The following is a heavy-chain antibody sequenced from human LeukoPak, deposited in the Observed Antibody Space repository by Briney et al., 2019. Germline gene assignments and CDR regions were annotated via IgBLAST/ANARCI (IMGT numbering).Heavy chain of an antibody. V-gene: IGHV7-4-1*02. CDR2: INTNTGNP. CDR1: GYTFTSSA. D-gene: IGHD6-19*01. CDR3: ATDLKKGDSGCFDY. Sequence: GASVKVSCKGSGYTFTSSALNWVRQAPGQGLEWMGWINTNTGNPTYAQGFTGRFVFSLDTSVSTAYLHISSLEAEDTAIYYCATDLKKGDSGCFDYWGQGTLVTVSS. J-gene: IGHJ4*02.